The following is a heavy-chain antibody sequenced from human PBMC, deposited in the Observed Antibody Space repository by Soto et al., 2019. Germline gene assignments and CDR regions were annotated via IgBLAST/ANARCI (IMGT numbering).Heavy chain of an antibody. D-gene: IGHD2-15*01. CDR1: GFTFSSYA. CDR2: ISYDGSNK. Sequence: QLQLVESGGGVVQPGRSLRLSCAASGFTFSSYAMHWVRQAPGKGLEWVAVISYDGSNKYYADSVKGRFTISRDNSKNTLYLQMNSLRAEDTAVYYCARGVVVVVAATQLDYWGQGTLVTVSS. CDR3: ARGVVVVVAATQLDY. J-gene: IGHJ4*02. V-gene: IGHV3-30-3*01.